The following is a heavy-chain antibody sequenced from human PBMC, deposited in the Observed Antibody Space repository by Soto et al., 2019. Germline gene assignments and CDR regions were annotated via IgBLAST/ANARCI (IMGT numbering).Heavy chain of an antibody. Sequence: QVQLQESGPGLVKPSQTLSLTCTVSGGSISRGGYYWSWIRQPPGKGLEWIGYIYYSGSTYYNPSLKSRVTITVDTSKNQFFLKLSSVTAADTAVYYCARDRRPLGRPLDYWGQGTLVTVSS. CDR2: IYYSGST. J-gene: IGHJ4*02. D-gene: IGHD1-1*01. CDR1: GGSISRGGYY. V-gene: IGHV4-31*03. CDR3: ARDRRPLGRPLDY.